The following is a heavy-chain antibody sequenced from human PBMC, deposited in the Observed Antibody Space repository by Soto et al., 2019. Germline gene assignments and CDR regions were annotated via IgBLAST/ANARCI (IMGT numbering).Heavy chain of an antibody. J-gene: IGHJ4*02. Sequence: QVQLVQSGAEVKKPGASVKVSCKASGYTFTSYGISWVRQAPGQGLEWMGWISAYNGNTNYAQKLQGRVTMTTDTSTSTAYMELRSLRSDDTAVYYCARMGGDDYGDYSPPKAYYFDYWGQGTLVTVSS. CDR1: GYTFTSYG. CDR2: ISAYNGNT. CDR3: ARMGGDDYGDYSPPKAYYFDY. D-gene: IGHD4-17*01. V-gene: IGHV1-18*01.